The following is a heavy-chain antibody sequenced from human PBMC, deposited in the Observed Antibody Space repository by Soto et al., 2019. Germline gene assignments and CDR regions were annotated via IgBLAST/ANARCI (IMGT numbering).Heavy chain of an antibody. CDR1: GGSISGYY. J-gene: IGHJ5*02. Sequence: SETLSLTCTVSGGSISGYYWSWIRQPPGKGLEWIGYIYYSGSTNYNPSLKSRVTISVDTSKNQFSLKLSSVTAADTAVYYCARTAENTRGSYVEVHWFDPWGQGTLVTVSS. D-gene: IGHD1-26*01. V-gene: IGHV4-59*01. CDR2: IYYSGST. CDR3: ARTAENTRGSYVEVHWFDP.